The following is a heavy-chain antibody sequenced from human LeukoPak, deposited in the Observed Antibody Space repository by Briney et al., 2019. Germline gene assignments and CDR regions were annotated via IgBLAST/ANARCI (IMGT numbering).Heavy chain of an antibody. Sequence: SETLSLTCTVSGGSISSGDYYWSWIRQPPGKGLEWIGYIYYSGSTYYNPSLKSRVTISVDTSKNQFSLKLSSVTAADTAVYYCARDHRRIAAAGTVWDWGQGTLVTVSS. V-gene: IGHV4-30-4*01. CDR3: ARDHRRIAAAGTVWD. CDR2: IYYSGST. J-gene: IGHJ4*02. D-gene: IGHD6-13*01. CDR1: GGSISSGDYY.